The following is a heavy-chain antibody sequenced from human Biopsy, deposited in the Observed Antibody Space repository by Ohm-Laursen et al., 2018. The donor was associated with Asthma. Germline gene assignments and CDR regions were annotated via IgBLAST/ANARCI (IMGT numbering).Heavy chain of an antibody. Sequence: GTLSLTCSVSGGAIRTSGYYWGWIRQPPGKGLEWIGSMYYSGSASYNPSLESRVTISVDTSKNQFSRKLSSVTAADTAVYFCARHQEAASYHYDGSIAYWGQGIPVTVSS. CDR2: MYYSGSA. D-gene: IGHD3-22*01. CDR1: GGAIRTSGYY. V-gene: IGHV4-39*01. CDR3: ARHQEAASYHYDGSIAY. J-gene: IGHJ4*02.